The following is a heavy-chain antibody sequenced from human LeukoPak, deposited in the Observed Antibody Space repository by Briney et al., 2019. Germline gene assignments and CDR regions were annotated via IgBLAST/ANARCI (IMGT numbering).Heavy chain of an antibody. J-gene: IGHJ6*02. D-gene: IGHD2-15*01. CDR3: AREIVVVVAATRYYYYGMDV. Sequence: GGSLRLSCAASGFTFSSYAMSWVRQAPGKGLEWVSAISGSGGSTYYADSVKGRFTISRDNSKNTLYLQMNSLRAEDTAVYYCAREIVVVVAATRYYYYGMDVWGQGTTVTAS. V-gene: IGHV3-23*01. CDR2: ISGSGGST. CDR1: GFTFSSYA.